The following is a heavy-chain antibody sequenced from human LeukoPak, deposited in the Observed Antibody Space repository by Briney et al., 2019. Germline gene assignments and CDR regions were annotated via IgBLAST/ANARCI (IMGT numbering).Heavy chain of an antibody. CDR2: IDHRGTA. D-gene: IGHD3-3*01. Sequence: PSETLSLTCAVYGASYNAYYWSWIRQPLGKGLEWIGDIDHRGTATYNPSLKSRLTISADASKNQFSLKLNSVTDADTAVYYCAVGITILGVAASFDSWGQGNLVIVSS. CDR1: GASYNAYY. CDR3: AVGITILGVAASFDS. J-gene: IGHJ4*02. V-gene: IGHV4-34*01.